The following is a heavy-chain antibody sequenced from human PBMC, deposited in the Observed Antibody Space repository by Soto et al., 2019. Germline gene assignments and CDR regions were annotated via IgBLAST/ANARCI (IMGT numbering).Heavy chain of an antibody. V-gene: IGHV4-61*01. CDR3: ARDGDGYDH. Sequence: QVQLQESGPGLVKPSETLSLTCSVSGGSISSGSYYCTWIRQPPGKGLEWIGYIYSSGGTSYNPSLKSRVTISVDTSKNQFSLKLSSVTAADTAVYYCARDGDGYDHWGQGTLVTVSS. CDR2: IYSSGGT. CDR1: GGSISSGSYY. J-gene: IGHJ1*01. D-gene: IGHD5-12*01.